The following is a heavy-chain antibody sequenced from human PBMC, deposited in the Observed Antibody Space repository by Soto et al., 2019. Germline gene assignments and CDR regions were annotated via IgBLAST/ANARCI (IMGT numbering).Heavy chain of an antibody. J-gene: IGHJ4*02. CDR1: GDTVSSNSAT. CDR3: ARHEQREADPFDY. V-gene: IGHV6-1*01. CDR2: TYYRSQWYS. Sequence: SPTLSLTCAISGDTVSSNSATWNWIRQSPSRGLEWLGRTYYRSQWYSDYALSVKRRITINPDTTKNQFSLHLNSVTPEDTAVYYCARHEQREADPFDYWGQGTLVTVSS. D-gene: IGHD6-19*01.